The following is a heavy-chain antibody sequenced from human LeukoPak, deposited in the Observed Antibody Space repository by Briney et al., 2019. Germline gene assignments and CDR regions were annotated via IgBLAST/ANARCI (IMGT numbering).Heavy chain of an antibody. CDR2: ISCNSGSI. CDR3: AKDAGVVYYDSSGLTDAFDI. CDR1: GFTFDDYA. V-gene: IGHV3-9*01. Sequence: PGRSLRLSCAASGFTFDDYAMHWVRQAPGKGLEWVSGISCNSGSIGYADSVKGRFTISRDNAKNSLYLQMNSLRAEDTALYYCAKDAGVVYYDSSGLTDAFDIWGQGTMVTVSS. J-gene: IGHJ3*02. D-gene: IGHD3-22*01.